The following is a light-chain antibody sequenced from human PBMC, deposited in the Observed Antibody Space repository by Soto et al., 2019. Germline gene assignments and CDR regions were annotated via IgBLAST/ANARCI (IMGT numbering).Light chain of an antibody. CDR1: QGISSY. Sequence: DIQLTQSPSFLSASVGDRVTITCRASQGISSYLAWYQQKPGKAPKLLIYAASTLQSGVPSRFSGSGSGTEFTLTISSLQPDDLATYYCQQLDSYPITFGLGTRLEIK. CDR3: QQLDSYPIT. J-gene: IGKJ5*01. V-gene: IGKV1-9*01. CDR2: AAS.